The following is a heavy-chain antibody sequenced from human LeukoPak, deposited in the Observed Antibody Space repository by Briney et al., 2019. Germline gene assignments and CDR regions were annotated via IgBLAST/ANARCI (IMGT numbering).Heavy chain of an antibody. D-gene: IGHD5-18*01. CDR2: ITGSGDIR. J-gene: IGHJ3*02. CDR3: AKDISTAMALEDAFDI. V-gene: IGHV3-11*01. Sequence: GGSLRLSCAASGFTFSDYYMSWIRQAPGKGLEWVAYITGSGDIRSYLDSVKGRFTISRDNAKNSLYLQMNSLRAEDTALYYCAKDISTAMALEDAFDIWGQGTMVTVSS. CDR1: GFTFSDYY.